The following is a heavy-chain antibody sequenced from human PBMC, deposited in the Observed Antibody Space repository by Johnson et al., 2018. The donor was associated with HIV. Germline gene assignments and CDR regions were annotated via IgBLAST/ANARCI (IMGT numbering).Heavy chain of an antibody. D-gene: IGHD5-24*01. CDR1: GFTFRSYG. CDR3: AKDSVSQEMVTIWNAFDI. CDR2: ILYDGSKK. J-gene: IGHJ3*02. V-gene: IGHV3-30*02. Sequence: QVQLVESGGGVVQPGGSLRLSCAASGFTFRSYGLNWVRQAPGKGLEWVALILYDGSKKYYEESVKGRFTISRDNSKNILYLQMNSLRAEDTALYWCAKDSVSQEMVTIWNAFDIWGQGTMVTVSS.